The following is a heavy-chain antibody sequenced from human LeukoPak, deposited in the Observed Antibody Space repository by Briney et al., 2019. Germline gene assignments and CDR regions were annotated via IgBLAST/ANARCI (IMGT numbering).Heavy chain of an antibody. Sequence: ASVKVSCKVSGYTLTELSMHWVRQAPGKGLEWMGGFDPEDGETIYAQKFQGRVTMTEDTSTDTAYMELSSLRSEDTAVYYCATRIAAAPMVRGVINHYYYYYGMDVWGQGTTVTVSS. V-gene: IGHV1-24*01. CDR2: FDPEDGET. D-gene: IGHD3-10*01. CDR1: GYTLTELS. CDR3: ATRIAAAPMVRGVINHYYYYYGMDV. J-gene: IGHJ6*02.